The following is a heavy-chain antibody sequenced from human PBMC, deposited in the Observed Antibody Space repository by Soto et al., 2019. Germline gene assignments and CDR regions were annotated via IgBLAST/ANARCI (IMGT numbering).Heavy chain of an antibody. D-gene: IGHD3-22*01. J-gene: IGHJ3*02. CDR1: VFNFSSYG. V-gene: IGHV3-23*01. CDR3: AQKDGTDGYYDTFDI. CDR2: ISGGGGNT. Sequence: PGRSLRLSWAASVFNFSSYGMHLVRQSPGKGLEWVSSISGGGGNTYYADPVKGRFTISRDDSRDTLYLQRNSLRAEDTAIYYCAQKDGTDGYYDTFDIWRRGTMVTVSS.